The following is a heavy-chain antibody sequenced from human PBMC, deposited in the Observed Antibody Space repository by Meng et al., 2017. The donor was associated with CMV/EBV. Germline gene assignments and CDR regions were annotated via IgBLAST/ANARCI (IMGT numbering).Heavy chain of an antibody. D-gene: IGHD3-10*01. CDR2: IYYSGST. Sequence: HRQPQEARPGLVTPSETLSLTRTVSGGSISSSSYYWVGIRQPQGKGLEWIGSIYYSGSTYYNPSLKSRVTISVDTSKNQFSLKLSSVTAADTAVYYCASLAGDYWGQGTLVTVSS. J-gene: IGHJ4*02. CDR1: GGSISSSSYY. V-gene: IGHV4-39*07. CDR3: ASLAGDY.